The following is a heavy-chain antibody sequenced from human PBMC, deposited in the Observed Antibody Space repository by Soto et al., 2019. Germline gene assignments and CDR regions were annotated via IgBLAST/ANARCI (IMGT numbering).Heavy chain of an antibody. D-gene: IGHD7-27*01. V-gene: IGHV4-4*07. Sequence: PSETLSLTCTVSGDSISTNYWSWIRQSAERGLEWIGRISATGTTNYIPSLKSRITLSVDTSKNQFSLNLKFVTAADTAVYFCERDKSGAADFWGQGTVVNVSS. CDR2: ISATGTT. J-gene: IGHJ3*01. CDR1: GDSISTNY. CDR3: ERDKSGAADF.